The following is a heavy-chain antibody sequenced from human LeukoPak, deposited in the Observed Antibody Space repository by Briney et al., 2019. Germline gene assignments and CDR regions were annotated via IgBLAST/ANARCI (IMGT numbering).Heavy chain of an antibody. V-gene: IGHV3-23*01. D-gene: IGHD6-19*01. Sequence: PGGSLRLSCAASGFTFSSYAMSWVRQAPGKGLEWVSAISGSGDSTYYADSVKGRLTVSRDNSKNTLYLQMSSLRAEDTAVYYCANSISVAGRSFYYYGMDVWGQGTTVTVSS. CDR2: ISGSGDST. J-gene: IGHJ6*02. CDR1: GFTFSSYA. CDR3: ANSISVAGRSFYYYGMDV.